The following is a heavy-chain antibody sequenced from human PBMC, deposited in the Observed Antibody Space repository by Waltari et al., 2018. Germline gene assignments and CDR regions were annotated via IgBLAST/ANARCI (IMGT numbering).Heavy chain of an antibody. Sequence: EVKLVESGGGLVHSGGSLRLSCAASGFTFSSHAMRWVRQAPGKGREWVAAIRGSGGSTYYADYVKGRFTISRDNYKNTLYLQMNSLRAEDTAVYYCAKKLIVWGAFDIWGQGTMVTVSS. CDR3: AKKLIVWGAFDI. V-gene: IGHV3-23*04. J-gene: IGHJ3*02. D-gene: IGHD2-8*01. CDR1: GFTFSSHA. CDR2: IRGSGGST.